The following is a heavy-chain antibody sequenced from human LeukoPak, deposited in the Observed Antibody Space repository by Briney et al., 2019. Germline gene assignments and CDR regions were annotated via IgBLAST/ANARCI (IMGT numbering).Heavy chain of an antibody. CDR1: GFTFSTYW. CDR3: ARPLRFFRTFDI. V-gene: IGHV3-7*01. CDR2: IKQDGSEK. J-gene: IGHJ3*02. Sequence: GGSLRLSCAVSGFTFSTYWMTWVCQAPGKGLEWVANIKQDGSEKYYVDSVKGRFTISRDNAKNSLYLQMNSLRAEDTAVYYCARPLRFFRTFDIWGQGTIVTVSS. D-gene: IGHD3-3*01.